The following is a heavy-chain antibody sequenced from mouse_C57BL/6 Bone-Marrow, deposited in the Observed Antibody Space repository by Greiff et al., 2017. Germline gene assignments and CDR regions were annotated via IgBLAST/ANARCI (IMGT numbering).Heavy chain of an antibody. CDR1: GYSITSGYD. V-gene: IGHV3-1*01. CDR3: ARDQDYGSSFAY. CDR2: ISYSCST. J-gene: IGHJ3*01. Sequence: VQLKESGPGMVKPSQSLSLTCTFTGYSITSGYDWHWIRHFPGNKLEWMGYISYSCSTHYNPSLKSRISITHDTSKNHFFLKLNSVTTEDTATYYCARDQDYGSSFAYWGQGTLVTVSA. D-gene: IGHD1-1*01.